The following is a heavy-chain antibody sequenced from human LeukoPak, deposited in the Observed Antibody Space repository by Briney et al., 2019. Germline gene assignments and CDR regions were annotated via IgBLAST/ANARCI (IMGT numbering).Heavy chain of an antibody. CDR2: ISSSSSTI. D-gene: IGHD2-15*01. V-gene: IGHV3-48*01. CDR3: AREGPDCSGGSCYETTFDY. J-gene: IGHJ4*02. CDR1: GFTFSSYS. Sequence: GGSLRLSCAASGFTFSSYSMNWVRQAPGKGLEWVSYISSSSSTIYYADSVKGRFTISRDNAKNSLYLQMNSLRAEDTAVYYCAREGPDCSGGSCYETTFDYWGQGTLVTVSS.